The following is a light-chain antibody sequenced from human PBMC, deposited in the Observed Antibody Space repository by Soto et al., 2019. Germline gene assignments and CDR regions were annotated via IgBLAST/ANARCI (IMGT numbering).Light chain of an antibody. CDR1: QSVSSY. Sequence: EIVLTQSPATLSLSPGERATLSCRASQSVSSYLAWYQQKPGQAPRLLIYDASNWATGIPARFSGSGSGTDFTLTISSLEPEDVAVYYCQQRSNWLTFGGGTKVEIK. J-gene: IGKJ4*01. CDR3: QQRSNWLT. V-gene: IGKV3-11*01. CDR2: DAS.